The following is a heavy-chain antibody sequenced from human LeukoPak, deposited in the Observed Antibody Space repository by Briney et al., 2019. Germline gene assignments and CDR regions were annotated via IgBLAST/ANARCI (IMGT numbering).Heavy chain of an antibody. Sequence: GGSLRLSCAASGFTFSSYAMSWVRQAPEKGLEWVSAISGSGGSTYYADSVKGRFTISRDNSKNTLYLQMNSLRAEDTAVYYCAKSGRRGYCSGGSRCSGNYFDYWGQGTLVTVSS. J-gene: IGHJ4*02. CDR2: ISGSGGST. CDR1: GFTFSSYA. CDR3: AKSGRRGYCSGGSRCSGNYFDY. D-gene: IGHD2-15*01. V-gene: IGHV3-23*01.